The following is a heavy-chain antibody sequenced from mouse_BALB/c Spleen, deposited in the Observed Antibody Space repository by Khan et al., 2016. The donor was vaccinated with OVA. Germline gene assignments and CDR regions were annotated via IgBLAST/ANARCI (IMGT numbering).Heavy chain of an antibody. CDR2: ISYSGVT. J-gene: IGHJ2*01. D-gene: IGHD1-1*01. V-gene: IGHV3-2*02. Sequence: EVQLQESGPGLVKPSQSLSLTCTVTGYSITSGYAWNWIRQFPGNKLEWMGFISYSGVTSYTPSLKSRISITRDTSKNQFFLQLNSVTTEDTATIYIARGNYYGYYFDYGGQGTTLTVSS. CDR1: GYSITSGYA. CDR3: ARGNYYGYYFDY.